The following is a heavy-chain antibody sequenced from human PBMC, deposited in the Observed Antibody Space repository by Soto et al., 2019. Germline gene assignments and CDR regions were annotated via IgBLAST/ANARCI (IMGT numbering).Heavy chain of an antibody. D-gene: IGHD2-21*01. CDR3: IQSRCGGVCLRTYASHDYYGMDD. CDR1: GFSLSTSGVG. V-gene: IGHV2-5*02. J-gene: IGHJ6*02. CDR2: IYWDDDK. Sequence: QITLKESGPTLVKPTQTLTLTCTFSGFSLSTSGVGVGWIRQPPGKALEWLALIYWDDDKRYSPSLRSRLTISKHNSQNQVVHTMTNRDPLDTATYHCIQSRCGGVCLRTYASHDYYGMDDWGHGTTVTVSS.